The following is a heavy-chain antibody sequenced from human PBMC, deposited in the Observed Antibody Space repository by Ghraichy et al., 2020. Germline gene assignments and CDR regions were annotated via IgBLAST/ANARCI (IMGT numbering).Heavy chain of an antibody. CDR1: GGSISSYY. D-gene: IGHD2-21*02. CDR3: ARHGCGDCGYYYYYGMDV. Sequence: SETLSLTCTVSGGSISSYYWSWIRQPPGKGLEWIGYIYYTGSTNYNPSLKSRVTISVDTSKNQFSLKLSSVTAADTAVYYCARHGCGDCGYYYYYGMDVWGQGTTVTVSS. V-gene: IGHV4-59*08. CDR2: IYYTGST. J-gene: IGHJ6*02.